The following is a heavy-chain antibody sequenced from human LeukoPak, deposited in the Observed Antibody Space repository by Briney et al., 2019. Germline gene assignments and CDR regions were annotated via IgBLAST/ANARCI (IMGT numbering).Heavy chain of an antibody. Sequence: SETLSLTCTVSGGSVSSGSYYWSWIRQPPGKGLEWIGEINHSGSTNYNPSLKSRVTISVDTSKNQFSLKLSSVTAADTAVYYCARGLYCSGGSCYGPWGQGTLVTVSS. CDR2: INHSGST. V-gene: IGHV4-39*07. CDR3: ARGLYCSGGSCYGP. D-gene: IGHD2-15*01. J-gene: IGHJ4*02. CDR1: GGSVSSGSYY.